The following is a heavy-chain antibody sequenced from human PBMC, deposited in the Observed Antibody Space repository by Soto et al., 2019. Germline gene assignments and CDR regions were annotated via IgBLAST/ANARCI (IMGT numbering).Heavy chain of an antibody. CDR2: ISAYNGNT. CDR1: GYTFTSYG. V-gene: IGHV1-18*01. D-gene: IGHD6-6*01. J-gene: IGHJ4*02. Sequence: ASVKVSCKASGYTFTSYGISWVRQAPGQGIEWMGWISAYNGNTNYAQKIQGRVTMTTDTSTSTAYMEMRSLRSDDTAVYYCASVSRPEASVYFDYWGQGTLVTVSS. CDR3: ASVSRPEASVYFDY.